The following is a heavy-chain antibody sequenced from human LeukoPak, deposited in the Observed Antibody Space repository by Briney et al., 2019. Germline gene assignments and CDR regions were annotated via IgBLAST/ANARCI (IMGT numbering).Heavy chain of an antibody. D-gene: IGHD1-1*01. V-gene: IGHV4-31*03. CDR1: GGSFSSRGYY. J-gene: IGHJ4*02. Sequence: SQTLSLTCTVSGGSFSSRGYYWGWIRQHPGKGLEWIGYIFYSGSTYYNPSLKSRVTISLDTSNNQFSLRLSSVTAADTAVYYCARNPETASFDYWGQGTLVTVSS. CDR3: ARNPETASFDY. CDR2: IFYSGST.